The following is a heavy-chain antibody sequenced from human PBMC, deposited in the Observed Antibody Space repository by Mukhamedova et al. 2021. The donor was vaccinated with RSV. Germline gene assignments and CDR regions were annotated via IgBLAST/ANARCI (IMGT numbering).Heavy chain of an antibody. J-gene: IGHJ6*03. Sequence: GQGLEWMGWMNPNSGNTGYAQKFQGRVTMTRNTSISTAYMELSSLRSEDTAVYYCARGGTGTPPFYYYYMDVWGQGTTVTVYS. CDR2: MNPNSGNT. CDR3: ARGGTGTPPFYYYYMDV. D-gene: IGHD1-1*01. V-gene: IGHV1-8*01.